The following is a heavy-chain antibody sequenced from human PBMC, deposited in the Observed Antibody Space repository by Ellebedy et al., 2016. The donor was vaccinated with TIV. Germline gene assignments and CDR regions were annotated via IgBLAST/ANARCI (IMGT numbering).Heavy chain of an antibody. D-gene: IGHD3-9*01. J-gene: IGHJ4*02. CDR1: GFILSNYW. V-gene: IGHV3-74*01. Sequence: GESLKISXAASGFILSNYWMHWVRQVPGKGLVWVSHIRGDGISTSYADSVKGRFTISRDNAENSLHLQMNSLRVEDTAVYYCARAVNFDWLLGYFDNWGQGTLVSVSS. CDR3: ARAVNFDWLLGYFDN. CDR2: IRGDGIST.